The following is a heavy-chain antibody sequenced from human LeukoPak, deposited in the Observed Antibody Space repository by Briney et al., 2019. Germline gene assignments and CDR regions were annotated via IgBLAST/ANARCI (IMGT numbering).Heavy chain of an antibody. D-gene: IGHD6-19*01. Sequence: PGESLRISCKASGYSFTNYWIGWVRQMPGKGLEWMGTIYPGDSDIRYSPSFQGQVTISADKSISTAYLQWSSLKASDTAMYYCATHIAPGYNSGWYFDYWGQGTLVTVSS. CDR2: IYPGDSDI. CDR3: ATHIAPGYNSGWYFDY. CDR1: GYSFTNYW. J-gene: IGHJ4*02. V-gene: IGHV5-51*01.